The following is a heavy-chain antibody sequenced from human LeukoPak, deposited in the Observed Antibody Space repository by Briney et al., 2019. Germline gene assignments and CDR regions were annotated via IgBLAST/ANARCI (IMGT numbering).Heavy chain of an antibody. CDR3: ARHGYSSSWYAVHYYYYYGMDV. J-gene: IGHJ6*02. CDR2: IYYSGST. D-gene: IGHD6-13*01. V-gene: IGHV4-31*03. Sequence: SETLSLTCTVSGGSITSGGYYWSWIRQHPGKGLEWIGYIYYSGSTYYNPSPKSRVTISVDTSKNQFSLKLSSVTAADTAVYYCARHGYSSSWYAVHYYYYYGMDVWGQGTTVTVSS. CDR1: GGSITSGGYY.